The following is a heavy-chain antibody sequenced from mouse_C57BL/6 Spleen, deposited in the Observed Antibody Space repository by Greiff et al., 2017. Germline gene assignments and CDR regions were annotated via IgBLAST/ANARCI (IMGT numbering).Heavy chain of an antibody. V-gene: IGHV1-55*01. Sequence: QVQLQQPGAELVKPGASVKMSCKASGYTFTSYWITWVKQRPGQGLEWIGDIYPGSGSTNYNEKFKSKATLTVDTSSCTAYMQLSSLTSEDSAVYYCASPTTVVGGDWYFGVWGTGTTVTVSS. D-gene: IGHD1-1*01. CDR2: IYPGSGST. CDR3: ASPTTVVGGDWYFGV. J-gene: IGHJ1*03. CDR1: GYTFTSYW.